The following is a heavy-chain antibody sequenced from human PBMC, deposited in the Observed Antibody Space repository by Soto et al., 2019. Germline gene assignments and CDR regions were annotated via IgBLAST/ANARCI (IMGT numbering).Heavy chain of an antibody. V-gene: IGHV1-69*01. CDR1: GGTFSSYA. D-gene: IGHD1-7*01. CDR3: ARLFTYPITGTTGGWFDP. CDR2: IIPIFGTA. Sequence: QVQLVQSGAEVKKPGSSVKVSCKASGGTFSSYAISWVRQAPGQGLEWMGGIIPIFGTANYAQKFQGRVTITADESTSTAYMELSSLRSEATAVYYCARLFTYPITGTTGGWFDPWGQGTLVTVSS. J-gene: IGHJ5*02.